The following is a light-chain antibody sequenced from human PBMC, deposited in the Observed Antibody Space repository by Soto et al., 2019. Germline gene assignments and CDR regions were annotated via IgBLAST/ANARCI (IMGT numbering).Light chain of an antibody. J-gene: IGLJ1*01. V-gene: IGLV2-14*03. CDR2: DVS. CDR1: SSDVGGYNY. Sequence: QSVLTQPACVSGSPGQSITVSCTGTSSDVGGYNYVSWYQHHPGKAPKLMIFDVSNRPSGVSNRFSGSKSGNTASLTISGLQPEDEADYYCSSYTTSNTRQIVFGTGTKDTVL. CDR3: SSYTTSNTRQIV.